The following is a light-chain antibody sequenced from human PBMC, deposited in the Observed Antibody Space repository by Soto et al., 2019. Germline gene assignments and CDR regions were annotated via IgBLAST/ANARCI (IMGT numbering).Light chain of an antibody. Sequence: IVMTQSPATLSVSPGETATLSCRASQSVSSNLAWYQQKPGQAPRLLIYGASTRATGIPASFSGSGSGTEFTLTISSLQSQDFAVYYCQQYNNSPWTFGQGTKVEIK. J-gene: IGKJ1*01. V-gene: IGKV3-15*01. CDR3: QQYNNSPWT. CDR2: GAS. CDR1: QSVSSN.